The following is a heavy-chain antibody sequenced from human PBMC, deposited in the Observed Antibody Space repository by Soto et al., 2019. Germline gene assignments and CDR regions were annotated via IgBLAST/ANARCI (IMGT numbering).Heavy chain of an antibody. Sequence: GGSLRLSCAASGFSFGSYALSWVRQAPGKGLEWVSTISGSDGKTFYADSMKGRFSISRDTSQSTLYLQMNSLRADDTAMYYCARWSYLDYWGQGTRVTVSS. J-gene: IGHJ4*02. CDR1: GFSFGSYA. CDR3: ARWSYLDY. V-gene: IGHV3-23*01. D-gene: IGHD3-3*01. CDR2: ISGSDGKT.